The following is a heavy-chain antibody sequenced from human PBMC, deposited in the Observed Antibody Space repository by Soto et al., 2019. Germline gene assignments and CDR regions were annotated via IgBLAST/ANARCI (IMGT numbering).Heavy chain of an antibody. CDR3: ARDVILPIASPDAFDI. V-gene: IGHV3-33*01. CDR1: GFTFSRHA. D-gene: IGHD1-26*01. J-gene: IGHJ3*02. Sequence: GGSLRLSCAASGFTFSRHAMHRVRQGPGQGLEWVALIKSDGGDKYYADSVKGRFTISRGNSKDTLYLQMNSLRAEDTAMYYCARDVILPIASPDAFDIWGQGTMVTGSS. CDR2: IKSDGGDK.